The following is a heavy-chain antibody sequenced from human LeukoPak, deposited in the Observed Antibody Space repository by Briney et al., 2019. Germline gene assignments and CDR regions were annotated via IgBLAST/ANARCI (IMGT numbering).Heavy chain of an antibody. CDR3: ARPKDYYYYYMDV. Sequence: SETLSLTCAVYGGSFSGYYWSWIRQPPGKGLEWIGEINHSGSTNYNPPLKSRVTISVDTSKNQFSLKLSSVTAADTAVYYCARPKDYYYYYMDVWGKGTTVTVSS. CDR2: INHSGST. CDR1: GGSFSGYY. V-gene: IGHV4-34*01. J-gene: IGHJ6*03.